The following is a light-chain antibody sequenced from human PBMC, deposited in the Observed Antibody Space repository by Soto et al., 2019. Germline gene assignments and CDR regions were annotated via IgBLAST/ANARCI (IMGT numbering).Light chain of an antibody. CDR2: AAS. J-gene: IGKJ3*01. V-gene: IGKV3-11*01. Sequence: IVSAQVPASLSHPPRQGPTESCRASHSVANNYLAWYQQKHGQAPRLIIFAASNRATGIPPRSSGSGSGTDFTLTISSLEPEDFAVYYCQHRSDLFNFGPGTKVDIK. CDR1: HSVANNY. CDR3: QHRSDLFN.